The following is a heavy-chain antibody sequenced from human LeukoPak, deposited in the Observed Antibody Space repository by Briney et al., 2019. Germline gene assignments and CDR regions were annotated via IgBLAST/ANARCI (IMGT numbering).Heavy chain of an antibody. D-gene: IGHD6-13*01. J-gene: IGHJ4*02. Sequence: PSETLSLTCAVYGGSFSGYYWSWIRQPPGKGLEWIGYIYYSGSTNYNPSLKSRVTISVDTSKNQFSLKLSSVTAADTAVYYCAGGSRGFDYWGQGTLVTVSS. V-gene: IGHV4-59*01. CDR3: AGGSRGFDY. CDR1: GGSFSGYY. CDR2: IYYSGST.